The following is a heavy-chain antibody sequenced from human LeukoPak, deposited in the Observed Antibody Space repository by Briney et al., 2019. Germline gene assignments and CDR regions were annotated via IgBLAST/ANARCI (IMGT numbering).Heavy chain of an antibody. CDR2: ITSDGSST. J-gene: IGHJ4*02. CDR1: GFTFNNYW. D-gene: IGHD4-23*01. CDR3: ARDSGSNGGLDC. Sequence: GGSLRLSCSASGFTFNNYWMQWVRQAPGKGLVWVARITSDGSSTRYADSVKGRFTISRDNAKNTLFLQMNSLRVEDTAIYYCARDSGSNGGLDCWGQGTLVTVSS. V-gene: IGHV3-74*01.